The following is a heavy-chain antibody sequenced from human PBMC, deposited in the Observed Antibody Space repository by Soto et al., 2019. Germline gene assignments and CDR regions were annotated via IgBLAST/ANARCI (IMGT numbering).Heavy chain of an antibody. CDR3: ARQPTYYSDSSGYYYFP. J-gene: IGHJ5*02. D-gene: IGHD3-22*01. V-gene: IGHV4-39*01. Sequence: PSETLSLTCTVSGGSISSSSYYWGWIRQPPGKGLEWIGSIYYSGSTYYNPSLKSRVTISVDTSKKQFSLKLSSVTAADTAVYYCARQPTYYSDSSGYYYFPWGQGTLVTDSS. CDR1: GGSISSSSYY. CDR2: IYYSGST.